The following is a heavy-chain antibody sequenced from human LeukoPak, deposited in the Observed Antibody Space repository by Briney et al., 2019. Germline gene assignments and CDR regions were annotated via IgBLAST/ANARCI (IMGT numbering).Heavy chain of an antibody. V-gene: IGHV3-48*04. J-gene: IGHJ4*02. CDR1: GFTFSSYS. CDR3: ARGGIAAAGRGYFDY. Sequence: GGSLRLSCAASGFTFSSYSMNWVRQAPGKGLEWVSYISSSSSTIYYADSVKGRFTISRDNAKNSLYLQMNSLRAEDTAVYYCARGGIAAAGRGYFDYWGQGTLVTVSS. D-gene: IGHD6-13*01. CDR2: ISSSSSTI.